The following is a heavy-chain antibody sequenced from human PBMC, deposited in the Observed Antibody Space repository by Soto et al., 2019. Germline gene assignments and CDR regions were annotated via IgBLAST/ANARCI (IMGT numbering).Heavy chain of an antibody. Sequence: GASVKVSCKASGYTFTSYAMHWVRQAPGQRLEWMGWINAGNGNTKYSQKFQGRVTITRDTSASTAYMELSSLRSEDTAIYYCARDDEGGSYCDLGYWGQGTLVTVSS. CDR3: ARDDEGGSYCDLGY. V-gene: IGHV1-3*01. D-gene: IGHD3-10*01. CDR2: INAGNGNT. J-gene: IGHJ4*02. CDR1: GYTFTSYA.